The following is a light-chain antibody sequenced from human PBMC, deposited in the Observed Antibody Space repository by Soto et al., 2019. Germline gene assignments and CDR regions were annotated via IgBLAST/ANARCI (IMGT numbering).Light chain of an antibody. J-gene: IGKJ5*01. CDR1: QDISNY. Sequence: DIQMTQSPSSLSASVGDRVTITCQASQDISNYLNWYQQKPGKAPKLLIYDASNLETGVPSRFSGSGSGTDFTFTISSLQPEDIATYYCQQLAGFPITFGQGTRL. CDR2: DAS. CDR3: QQLAGFPIT. V-gene: IGKV1-33*01.